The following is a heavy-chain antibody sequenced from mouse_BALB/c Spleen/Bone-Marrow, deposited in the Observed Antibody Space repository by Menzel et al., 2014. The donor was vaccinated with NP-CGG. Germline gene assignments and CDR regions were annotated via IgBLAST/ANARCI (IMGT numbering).Heavy chain of an antibody. V-gene: IGHV5-9-1*01. CDR3: ARRDYGYFDV. Sequence: EVMLVESGGGLVKPGGSLKLSCAASGFTFSSYAMSWVRQTPEKRLEWVATISSGGSYTYYPDSVKGRFTISRDNAKNTLYLQMSSLRSEDTAMYYCARRDYGYFDVWGAGTTVTVSS. J-gene: IGHJ1*01. CDR1: GFTFSSYA. CDR2: ISSGGSYT.